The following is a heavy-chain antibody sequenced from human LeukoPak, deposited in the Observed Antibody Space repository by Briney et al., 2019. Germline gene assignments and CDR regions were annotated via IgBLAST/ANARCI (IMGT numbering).Heavy chain of an antibody. V-gene: IGHV3-53*05. CDR3: ARDYYDSSGYYIPGV. CDR2: IYSGGST. CDR1: GFTVSSNY. Sequence: GGSLSLSCAASGFTVSSNYMSWVRQAPGKGLEWVSVIYSGGSTYYADSVRGRFTISRDNSKNTLYLQMNSLRAEDTAVYYCARDYYDSSGYYIPGVWGQGTLVTVSS. D-gene: IGHD3-22*01. J-gene: IGHJ4*02.